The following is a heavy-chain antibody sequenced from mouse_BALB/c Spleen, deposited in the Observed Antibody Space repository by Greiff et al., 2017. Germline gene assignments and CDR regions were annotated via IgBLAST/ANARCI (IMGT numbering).Heavy chain of an antibody. Sequence: VQLVESGPGLVAPSQSLSITCTVSGFSFTSYGVHWVRQPPGKGLEWLGVIWAGGSTNYNSALMSRLSISKDNSKSQVFLKMNSLQTDDTAMYYCARDRSHYRYDDAMDYWGQGTSVTVSS. V-gene: IGHV2-9*02. CDR3: ARDRSHYRYDDAMDY. J-gene: IGHJ4*01. CDR2: IWAGGST. CDR1: GFSFTSYG. D-gene: IGHD2-14*01.